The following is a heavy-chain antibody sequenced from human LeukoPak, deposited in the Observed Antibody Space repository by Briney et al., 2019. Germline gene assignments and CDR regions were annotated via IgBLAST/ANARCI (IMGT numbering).Heavy chain of an antibody. D-gene: IGHD3-22*01. CDR2: VYYRGTT. J-gene: IGHJ4*02. CDR1: GGSISNYY. V-gene: IGHV4-59*08. CDR3: ARQYYYYSIDS. Sequence: PSETLSLTCTVSGGSISNYYWSWIRQPPGKGLEWIGYVYYRGTTNYNSSLRGRVTISVDTSKNQLSLKLNSVTAADTAVYYCARQYYYYSIDSWGQGTLVTVSS.